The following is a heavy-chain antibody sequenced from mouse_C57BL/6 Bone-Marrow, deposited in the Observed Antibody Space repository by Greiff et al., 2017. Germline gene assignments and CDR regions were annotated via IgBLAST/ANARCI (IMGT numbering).Heavy chain of an antibody. CDR3: ARHNYYGNYFDY. Sequence: EVHLVESGGDLVKPGGSLKLSCAASGFTFSSYGMSWVRQTPDKRLEWVATISSGGSYTYYPDSVKGRFTISRDNAKNTLYLQMSSLKSEDTAMYYCARHNYYGNYFDYWGQGTTLTVSS. CDR2: ISSGGSYT. V-gene: IGHV5-6*01. D-gene: IGHD1-1*01. CDR1: GFTFSSYG. J-gene: IGHJ2*01.